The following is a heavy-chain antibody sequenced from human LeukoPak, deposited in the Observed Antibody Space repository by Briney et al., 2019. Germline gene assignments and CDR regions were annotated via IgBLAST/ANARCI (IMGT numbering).Heavy chain of an antibody. CDR3: VRHQGTTFDY. D-gene: IGHD1-1*01. CDR1: GFTFSTSW. V-gene: IGHV3-7*01. Sequence: GGSLGLSCAASGFTFSTSWMTWVRQAPGKGLEWVANIKQDGREKYYVDSVKGRFTISRDNTKNSLGLQMNGLRAEDTAVYYCVRHQGTTFDYWGQGNLVTVSS. CDR2: IKQDGREK. J-gene: IGHJ4*02.